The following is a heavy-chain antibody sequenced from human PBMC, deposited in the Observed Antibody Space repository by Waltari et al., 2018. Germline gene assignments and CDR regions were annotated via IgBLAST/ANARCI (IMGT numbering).Heavy chain of an antibody. Sequence: VQLVQSGAVVKKPGSSVKVSCKASGSTFSSYAISWVRQGPGQGLGWMGGIIPICGTANYAQKFQGRGTITTDDSTSTAYMELSSLRSEDTAVYYCARDSSGWYFDYWGQGTLVTVSS. V-gene: IGHV1-69*05. CDR3: ARDSSGWYFDY. CDR2: IIPICGTA. J-gene: IGHJ4*02. CDR1: GSTFSSYA. D-gene: IGHD6-19*01.